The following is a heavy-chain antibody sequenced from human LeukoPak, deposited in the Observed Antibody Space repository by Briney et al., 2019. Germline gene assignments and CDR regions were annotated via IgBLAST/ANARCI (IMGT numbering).Heavy chain of an antibody. D-gene: IGHD3-22*01. J-gene: IGHJ4*02. V-gene: IGHV3-9*01. Sequence: GRSLRLSCAASGFTFDDYAMHWVRQAPGKGLEWVSGISWNSGSIGYADSVKGRFTISRDNAKNSLYLQMNSLRAEDTALYYCAKDISDYYGSSLDYWGQGTLVTVSS. CDR2: ISWNSGSI. CDR3: AKDISDYYGSSLDY. CDR1: GFTFDDYA.